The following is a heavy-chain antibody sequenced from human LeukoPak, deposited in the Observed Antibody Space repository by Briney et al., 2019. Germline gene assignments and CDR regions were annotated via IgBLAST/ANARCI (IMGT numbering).Heavy chain of an antibody. J-gene: IGHJ4*02. CDR1: GYTLTELS. CDR3: AKVLSGLRIFPRATGFDY. Sequence: ASVKVSRKVSGYTLTELSMHWVRQAPGKGLEWMGGFDPEDGETIYAQKFQGRVTMTEDTSTDTAYMELNSLRAEDTAVYYCAKVLSGLRIFPRATGFDYWGQGTLVTVSS. CDR2: FDPEDGET. D-gene: IGHD1-26*01. V-gene: IGHV1-24*01.